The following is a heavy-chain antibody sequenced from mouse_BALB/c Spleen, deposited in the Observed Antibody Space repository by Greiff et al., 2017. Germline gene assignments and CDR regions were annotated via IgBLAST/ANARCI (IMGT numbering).Heavy chain of an antibody. V-gene: IGHV5-6-3*01. J-gene: IGHJ2*01. CDR3: ARDNYYGSSYGY. CDR2: INSNGGST. CDR1: GFTFSSYG. Sequence: EVKVVESGGGLVQPGGSLKLSCAASGFTFSSYGMSWVRQTPDKRLELVATINSNGGSTYYPDSVKGRFTISRDNAKNTLYLQMSSLKSEDTAMYYCARDNYYGSSYGYWGQGTTLTVSS. D-gene: IGHD1-1*01.